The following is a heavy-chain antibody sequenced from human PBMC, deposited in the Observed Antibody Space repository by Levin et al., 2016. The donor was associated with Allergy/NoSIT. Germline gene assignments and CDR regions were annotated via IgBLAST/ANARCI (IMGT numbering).Heavy chain of an antibody. V-gene: IGHV1-69*13. CDR1: GGTFSSYA. CDR3: ARRGAYGEPYYYYGMDV. D-gene: IGHD4-17*01. CDR2: IIPIFGTA. J-gene: IGHJ6*02. Sequence: SVKVSCKASGGTFSSYAISWVRQAPGQGLEWMGGIIPIFGTANYAQKFQGRVTITADESTSTAYMELSSLRSEDTAVYYCARRGAYGEPYYYYGMDVWGQGTTVTVSS.